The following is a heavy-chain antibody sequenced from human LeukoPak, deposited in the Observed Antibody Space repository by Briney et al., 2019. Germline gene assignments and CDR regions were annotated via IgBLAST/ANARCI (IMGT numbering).Heavy chain of an antibody. D-gene: IGHD1-1*01. CDR1: GFTFSSFS. CDR3: ARDMEPDAFDI. Sequence: GGSLRLSCAASGFTFSSFSMNWVRQAPGKGLEWVSYISSRGSAIYYADSVKGRFTISRDIAKTSLYLQMNSLRAEDTAIYYCARDMEPDAFDIWGQGTMVTVSS. V-gene: IGHV3-48*04. CDR2: ISSRGSAI. J-gene: IGHJ3*02.